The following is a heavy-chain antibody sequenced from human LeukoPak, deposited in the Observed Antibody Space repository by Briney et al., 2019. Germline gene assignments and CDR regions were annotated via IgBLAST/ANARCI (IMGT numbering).Heavy chain of an antibody. J-gene: IGHJ4*02. CDR2: IYTSGST. Sequence: SETLSLTCTVSGGSISSYYWSWTRQPPGKGLEWIGYIYTSGSTNYNPSLKSRVTISVDTSKNQFSLKLSSVTAADTAVYYCARLEYSSSWYYFDYWGQGTLVTVSS. D-gene: IGHD6-13*01. V-gene: IGHV4-4*09. CDR1: GGSISSYY. CDR3: ARLEYSSSWYYFDY.